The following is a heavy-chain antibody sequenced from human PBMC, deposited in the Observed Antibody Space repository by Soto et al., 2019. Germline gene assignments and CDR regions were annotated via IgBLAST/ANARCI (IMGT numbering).Heavy chain of an antibody. V-gene: IGHV1-2*04. J-gene: IGHJ6*02. D-gene: IGHD3-3*01. CDR1: GYTSTGYY. CDR3: ARDGRYYDFWSGYQPHHYYYYGMDV. Sequence: ASVKVSCKASGYTSTGYYMHWVRQAPGQGLEWMGWINPNSGGTNYAQKFQGWVTMTRDTSISTAYMELSRLRSDDTAVYYCARDGRYYDFWSGYQPHHYYYYGMDVWGQGTTVTVSS. CDR2: INPNSGGT.